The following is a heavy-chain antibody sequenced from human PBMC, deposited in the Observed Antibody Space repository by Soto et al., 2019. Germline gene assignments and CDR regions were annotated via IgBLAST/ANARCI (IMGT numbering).Heavy chain of an antibody. Sequence: QLQLQESGPGLVKPSETLSLTCTVSGGSISSSSYYWGWIRQPPGKGLEWIGSIYYSGSTYYNPSLKSRVTISVDTSKNQFSLKLSSVTAADTAVYYCARKPINWNDAGSYFDYWGQGTLVTVSS. CDR2: IYYSGST. D-gene: IGHD1-20*01. V-gene: IGHV4-39*01. J-gene: IGHJ4*02. CDR3: ARKPINWNDAGSYFDY. CDR1: GGSISSSSYY.